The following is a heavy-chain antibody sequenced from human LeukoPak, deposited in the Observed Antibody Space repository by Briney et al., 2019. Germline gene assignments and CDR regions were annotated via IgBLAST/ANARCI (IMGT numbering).Heavy chain of an antibody. J-gene: IGHJ4*02. CDR2: IIPIFGTA. Sequence: ASVKVSCKASGGTFSSYAISWVRQAPGQGLEWMGGIIPIFGTANYAQKFQGRVTITTDESTSTAYMELSSLRSEDTAVYYCASQASGIPSSFFDYWGQGTLVTVSS. CDR3: ASQASGIPSSFFDY. CDR1: GGTFSSYA. D-gene: IGHD6-6*01. V-gene: IGHV1-69*05.